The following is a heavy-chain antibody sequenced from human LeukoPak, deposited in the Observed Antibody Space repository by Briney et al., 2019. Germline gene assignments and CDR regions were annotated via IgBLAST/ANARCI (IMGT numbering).Heavy chain of an antibody. J-gene: IGHJ4*02. D-gene: IGHD6-19*01. V-gene: IGHV4-34*01. CDR1: GVPFSNYY. CDR3: TRAVAGHPD. CDR2: INHSGYT. Sequence: SETLSLTCAVSGVPFSNYYWSWVRQPPRQGLEWIGEINHSGYTNYNPSLKSRVTMSIDTSKNQFSLKLTSVTAADAGVYYCTRAVAGHPDWGQGTLVTVST.